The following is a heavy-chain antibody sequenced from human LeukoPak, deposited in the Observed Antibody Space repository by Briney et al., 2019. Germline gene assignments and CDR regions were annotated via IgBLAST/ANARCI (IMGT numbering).Heavy chain of an antibody. J-gene: IGHJ5*02. CDR2: ISYDESNK. V-gene: IGHV3-30*04. CDR1: GFTFSSYA. D-gene: IGHD3-10*01. Sequence: GGSLRLSCAASGFTFSSYAMHWVRQAPAKGLEGVAVISYDESNKYYADSVKGRFTISRDNSKNTLYLQMNSLRAEDAAVYYCARGLEGNYYGSGSYFNWFDPWGQGTLVTVSS. CDR3: ARGLEGNYYGSGSYFNWFDP.